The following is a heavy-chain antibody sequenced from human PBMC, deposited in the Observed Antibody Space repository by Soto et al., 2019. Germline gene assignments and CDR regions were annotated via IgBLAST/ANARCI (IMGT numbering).Heavy chain of an antibody. V-gene: IGHV1-18*01. CDR2: ISAYNGNT. CDR3: ARDGSGSHRGYYYYVDV. D-gene: IGHD3-10*01. J-gene: IGHJ6*03. CDR1: GYTFTSYG. Sequence: GASVKVSCKASGYTFTSYGISWVRQAPGQGLEWMGWISAYNGNTNYAQKLQGRVTMTTDTSTSTAYMELRSLRSDDTALYYCARDGSGSHRGYYYYVDVWGKGTTVTSP.